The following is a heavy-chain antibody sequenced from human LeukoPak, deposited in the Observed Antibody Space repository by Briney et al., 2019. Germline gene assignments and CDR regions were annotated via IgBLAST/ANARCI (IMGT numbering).Heavy chain of an antibody. D-gene: IGHD7-27*01. Sequence: GGSLRLSCAASGFTFSSYSVTWVRQASGKGLEWVSSISSSSSYIYYADSVKGRFTISRDNAKNSLYLQMSSLRAEDTAVYYCARESSGVFDYWGQGTLVTVSS. CDR2: ISSSSSYI. J-gene: IGHJ4*02. V-gene: IGHV3-21*01. CDR1: GFTFSSYS. CDR3: ARESSGVFDY.